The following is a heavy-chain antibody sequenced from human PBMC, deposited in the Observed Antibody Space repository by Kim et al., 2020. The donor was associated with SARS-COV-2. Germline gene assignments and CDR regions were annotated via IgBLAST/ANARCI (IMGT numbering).Heavy chain of an antibody. J-gene: IGHJ6*02. CDR1: GFTFSSYG. D-gene: IGHD6-19*01. CDR3: AKDLREQWLGQRDYYYYGMDV. V-gene: IGHV3-30*18. CDR2: ISYDGSNK. Sequence: GGSLRLSCAASGFTFSSYGMHWVRQAPGKGLEWVAVISYDGSNKYYADSVKGRFTISRDNSKNTLYLQMNSLRAEDTAVYYCAKDLREQWLGQRDYYYYGMDVWGQGTTVTVSS.